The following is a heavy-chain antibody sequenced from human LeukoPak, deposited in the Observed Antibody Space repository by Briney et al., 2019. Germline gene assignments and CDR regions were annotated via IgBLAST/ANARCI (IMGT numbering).Heavy chain of an antibody. CDR3: AELGITMIGGV. D-gene: IGHD3-10*02. V-gene: IGHV3-48*03. CDR1: GFTFSSYE. Sequence: GGSLRLSCAASGFTFSSYEMNWVRQAPGKGLEWVSYISSSGSTIYYAGSVKGRFTISRDDAKNSLYLQMNSLRAEDTAVYYCAELGITMIGGVWGKGTTVTISS. CDR2: ISSSGSTI. J-gene: IGHJ6*04.